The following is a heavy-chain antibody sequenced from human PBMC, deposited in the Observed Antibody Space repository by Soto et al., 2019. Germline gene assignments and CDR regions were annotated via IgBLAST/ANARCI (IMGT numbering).Heavy chain of an antibody. CDR1: GYTFTGYY. V-gene: IGHV1-2*04. J-gene: IGHJ3*02. CDR3: AILGANYYDNTRSPGRAFDN. Sequence: ASVKVSCKASGYTFTGYYMHWVRQAPGQGLEWMGWINPNSGGSNYAQKFQGWVTMTRDTSISTAYMELSRLRSDDTAVYYCAILGANYYDNTRSPGRAFDNWGQGTMVTDSS. D-gene: IGHD3-22*01. CDR2: INPNSGGS.